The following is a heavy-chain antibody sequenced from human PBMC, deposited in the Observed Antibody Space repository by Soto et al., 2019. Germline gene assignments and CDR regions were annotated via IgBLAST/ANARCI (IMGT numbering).Heavy chain of an antibody. D-gene: IGHD4-17*01. CDR3: ARDLSRDYGDYYYGMDV. CDR2: IIPIFGTA. Sequence: QVQLVQSGAEVKKPGSSVKVSCKASGGTFSSYAISWVRQAPGQGLEWMGGIIPIFGTANYAQKFQGRVTITADESTSTAYMELSSLRSEDTAVYYCARDLSRDYGDYYYGMDVWGQGTTVTVSS. J-gene: IGHJ6*02. V-gene: IGHV1-69*01. CDR1: GGTFSSYA.